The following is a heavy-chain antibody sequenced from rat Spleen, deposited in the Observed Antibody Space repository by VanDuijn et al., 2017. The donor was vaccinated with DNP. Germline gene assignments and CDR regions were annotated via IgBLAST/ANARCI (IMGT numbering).Heavy chain of an antibody. CDR1: GFSLTSYT. CDR2: ISSAGRT. V-gene: IGHV2-6*01. CDR3: ARVPNTYYVMDV. J-gene: IGHJ4*01. Sequence: QVQLKESGPGLVQPSQTLSLTCTVSGFSLTSYTVSWVRQPPGKGLEWIAAISSAGRTYYNSALKSRLSISRDTSKSQVFLKMNSLKTEDTATYYCARVPNTYYVMDVWGQGASVTVSS. D-gene: IGHD3-8*01.